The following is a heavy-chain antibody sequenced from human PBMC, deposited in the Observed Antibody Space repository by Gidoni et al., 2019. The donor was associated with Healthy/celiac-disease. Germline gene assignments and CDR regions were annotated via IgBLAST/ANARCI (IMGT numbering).Heavy chain of an antibody. D-gene: IGHD2-2*01. J-gene: IGHJ6*02. CDR1: GFTFSSYA. CDR2: ISGSGGST. V-gene: IGHV3-23*01. Sequence: EVQLLESGGGLVQPGGSLRLSCAASGFTFSSYAMSWVRQAPGKGLEWVSAISGSGGSTYYADSVKGRFTISRDNSKNTLYLQMNSLRAEDTDVYYCAKDVGKYCSSTSCYDYYYGMDVWGQGTTVTVSS. CDR3: AKDVGKYCSSTSCYDYYYGMDV.